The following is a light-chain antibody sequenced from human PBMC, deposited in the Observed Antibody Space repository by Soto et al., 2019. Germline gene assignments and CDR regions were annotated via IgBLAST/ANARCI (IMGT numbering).Light chain of an antibody. V-gene: IGKV3-20*01. Sequence: EIVLTQSPGTLSLSPGESATLSCRASQSVNSRFLAWYQHKPGQAPRLLIYAASTRDSGIPDRFSGSTSGTDFTLTIIRLEPEDFAVYYCQRYGDSPPNTFGQGAKLEIK. CDR1: QSVNSRF. CDR2: AAS. CDR3: QRYGDSPPNT. J-gene: IGKJ2*01.